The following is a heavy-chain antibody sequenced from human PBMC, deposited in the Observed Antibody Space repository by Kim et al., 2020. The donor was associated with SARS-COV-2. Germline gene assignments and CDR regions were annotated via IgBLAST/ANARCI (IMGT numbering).Heavy chain of an antibody. CDR1: GGSISSSSYY. J-gene: IGHJ4*02. D-gene: IGHD3-22*01. Sequence: SETLSLTCTVSGGSISSSSYYWGWIRQPPGKGLEWIGSIYYSGSTYYNPSLKSRVTISVDTSKNQFSLKLSSVTAADTAVYYCARLVGGTMIVVVIPKYYFDDWGQGTLVTVSS. CDR2: IYYSGST. CDR3: ARLVGGTMIVVVIPKYYFDD. V-gene: IGHV4-39*01.